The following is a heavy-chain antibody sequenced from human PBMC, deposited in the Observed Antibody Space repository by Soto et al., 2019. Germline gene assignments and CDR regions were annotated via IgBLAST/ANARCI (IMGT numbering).Heavy chain of an antibody. CDR1: GGSISSGGYY. V-gene: IGHV4-31*03. J-gene: IGHJ5*02. CDR3: ARALGYCTNGVCQTRYNWFDP. CDR2: IYYSGST. Sequence: PSETLSLTCTVSGGSISSGGYYWSWIRQHPGKGLEWIGYIYYSGSTYYNPSLKSRVTISVDTSKNQFSLKLSSVTAADTAVYYCARALGYCTNGVCQTRYNWFDPWGQGTLVTVSS. D-gene: IGHD2-8*01.